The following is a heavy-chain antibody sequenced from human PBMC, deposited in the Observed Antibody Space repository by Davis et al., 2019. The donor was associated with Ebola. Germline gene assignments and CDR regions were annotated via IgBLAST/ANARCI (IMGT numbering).Heavy chain of an antibody. V-gene: IGHV3-53*05. J-gene: IGHJ4*02. D-gene: IGHD6-19*01. Sequence: GGSLRLSCAASGFTFSSYSMSWVRQAPGKGLEWVSVIYDRSTAYADSVRGRFTISRDKSNNSLYLYMNSLRVDDTAVYYCATTQWQREFDNWGQGTLVTVSS. CDR2: IYDRST. CDR3: ATTQWQREFDN. CDR1: GFTFSSYS.